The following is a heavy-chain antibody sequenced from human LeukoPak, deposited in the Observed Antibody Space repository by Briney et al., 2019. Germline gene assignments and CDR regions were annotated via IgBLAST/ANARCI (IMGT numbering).Heavy chain of an antibody. CDR3: AKHRGYSSDWFDP. CDR1: GFTFSSYA. V-gene: IGHV3-23*01. J-gene: IGHJ5*02. D-gene: IGHD5-18*01. Sequence: AGGSLRLSCAASGFTFSSYAMSWVRQAPGKGLEWVSAISGSGGSTYYADSVMGRFIISRDNSKNTLYLRMNSLRAEDTALYYCAKHRGYSSDWFDPWGQGTLVTVSS. CDR2: ISGSGGST.